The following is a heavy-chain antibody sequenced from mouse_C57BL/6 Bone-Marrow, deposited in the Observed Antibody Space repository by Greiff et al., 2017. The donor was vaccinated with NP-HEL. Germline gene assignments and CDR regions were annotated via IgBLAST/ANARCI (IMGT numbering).Heavy chain of an antibody. D-gene: IGHD2-3*01. V-gene: IGHV5-15*01. J-gene: IGHJ3*01. CDR2: ISTLACSI. CDR1: GFTFSDYG. CDR3: ARDGSFAY. Sequence: VQLKQSGGGLVQPGGSLKLSCAASGFTFSDYGMAWVRQAPRKGPEWVALISTLACSIYYADTVTGRFTLSRENAKNTLYLEMSSLRSEYTATYYCARDGSFAYWGQGTLVTVSA.